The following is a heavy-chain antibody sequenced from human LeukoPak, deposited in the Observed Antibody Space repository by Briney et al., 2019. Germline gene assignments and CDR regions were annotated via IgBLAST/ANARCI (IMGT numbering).Heavy chain of an antibody. CDR1: GGSFSGYY. CDR3: ARGWVTMVRGVIITDYYYYMDV. D-gene: IGHD3-10*01. J-gene: IGHJ6*03. V-gene: IGHV4-34*01. Sequence: SETLSLTCAVYGGSFSGYYWSWIRRPPGKGLEWIGEINHSGSTNYNPSLKSRVTISVDTSKNQFSLKLSSVTAADTAVYYCARGWVTMVRGVIITDYYYYMDVWGKGTTVTVSS. CDR2: INHSGST.